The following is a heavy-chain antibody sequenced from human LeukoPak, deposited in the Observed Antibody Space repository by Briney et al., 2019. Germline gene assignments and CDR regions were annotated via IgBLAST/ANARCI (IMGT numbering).Heavy chain of an antibody. Sequence: GASVKVSCKASGYTFTGYYMHWVRQAPGQGLEWMGWINPNSGGTNYAQKFQGRVTMTRDTSISTAYMELSRLRSDDTAVYYCAIRGGNLVDTAMVTGYYYYGMDVWGQGTTVTVSS. CDR1: GYTFTGYY. D-gene: IGHD5-18*01. CDR3: AIRGGNLVDTAMVTGYYYYGMDV. CDR2: INPNSGGT. J-gene: IGHJ6*02. V-gene: IGHV1-2*02.